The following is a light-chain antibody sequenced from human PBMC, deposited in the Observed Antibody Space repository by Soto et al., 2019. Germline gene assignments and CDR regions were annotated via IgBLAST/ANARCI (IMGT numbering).Light chain of an antibody. J-gene: IGLJ1*01. V-gene: IGLV1-44*01. Sequence: QSVLTQPPSVSGAPGQRVTISCSGSSSNIGRNTVSWYQQVPITAPKLLIYNNNQRPSGVPDRFSGSKSGTSASLAISGLQSEDEADYYCAAWDDSLNGYVFGTGTKVTVL. CDR2: NNN. CDR1: SSNIGRNT. CDR3: AAWDDSLNGYV.